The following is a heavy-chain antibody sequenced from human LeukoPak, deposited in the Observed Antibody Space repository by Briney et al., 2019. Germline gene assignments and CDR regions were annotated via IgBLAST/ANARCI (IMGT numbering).Heavy chain of an antibody. CDR1: GGTFSSYT. Sequence: GASVKVSCKASGGTFSSYTISWVRQAPGQGLEWMGRIIPILGIANYAQKFQGRVTITADKSTSTAYMELSSLRSEDTAVYYCAREGSSSLVWDFYCGMDVWGQGTTVTVSS. J-gene: IGHJ6*02. CDR3: AREGSSSLVWDFYCGMDV. D-gene: IGHD6-6*01. CDR2: IIPILGIA. V-gene: IGHV1-69*04.